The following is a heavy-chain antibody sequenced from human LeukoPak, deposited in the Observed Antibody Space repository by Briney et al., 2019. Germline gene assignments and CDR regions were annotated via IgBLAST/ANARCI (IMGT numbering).Heavy chain of an antibody. V-gene: IGHV3-30-3*01. J-gene: IGHJ6*02. CDR2: ISYDGSNK. CDR3: ARDRFLGGGAYYYYGMDV. D-gene: IGHD3-16*01. CDR1: GFTFSSYA. Sequence: GGSLRLSCVASGFTFSSYAMHWVRQAPGKGLEWVAVISYDGSNKYYADSVKGRFTISRDNSKNTLYLQMNSLRAEDTAVYYCARDRFLGGGAYYYYGMDVWGQGTTVTVSS.